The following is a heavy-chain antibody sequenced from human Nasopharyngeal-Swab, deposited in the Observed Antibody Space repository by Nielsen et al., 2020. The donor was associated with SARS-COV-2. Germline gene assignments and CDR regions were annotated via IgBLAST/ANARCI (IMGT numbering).Heavy chain of an antibody. CDR3: ARDSEGAAAGKGYYYGMDV. V-gene: IGHV3-30*14. Sequence: GESLKISCEASGFTFSSYPMQWVRRAPGKGLEWVSVISYGGGDEHYADSVKGRFTISRDNSKNTLYLQMNSLRAEDTAVYYCARDSEGAAAGKGYYYGMDVWGQGTTVTVSS. CDR2: ISYGGGDE. D-gene: IGHD6-13*01. CDR1: GFTFSSYP. J-gene: IGHJ6*02.